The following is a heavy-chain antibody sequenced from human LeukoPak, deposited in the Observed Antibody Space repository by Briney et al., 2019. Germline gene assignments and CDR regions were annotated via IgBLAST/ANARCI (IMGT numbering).Heavy chain of an antibody. CDR3: ARASGYSNRHCDY. V-gene: IGHV4-4*02. CDR1: GGSISSNNW. Sequence: SETLSLTCAVSGGSISSNNWWSWVRQPPGKGLEWIGEIYHSGTTNYNSSLKSRVTISVDKPKNQFSLKLSSVTAADTAIYHCARASGYSNRHCDYWGQGTLVTVSS. D-gene: IGHD6-13*01. J-gene: IGHJ4*02. CDR2: IYHSGTT.